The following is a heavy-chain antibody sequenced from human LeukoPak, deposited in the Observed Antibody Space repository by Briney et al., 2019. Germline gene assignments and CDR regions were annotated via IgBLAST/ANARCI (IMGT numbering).Heavy chain of an antibody. V-gene: IGHV4-39*07. CDR2: IYYSGST. D-gene: IGHD4-17*01. J-gene: IGHJ4*02. CDR3: ARETYGDYGRGYFDY. CDR1: GGSISSSSYH. Sequence: PSETLSLTCTVSGGSISSSSYHWGWIRQPPGKGLEWIGSIYYSGSTYYNPSLKSRVTISVDTSKSQFSLKLSSVTAADTAVYYCARETYGDYGRGYFDYWGQGTLVTVSS.